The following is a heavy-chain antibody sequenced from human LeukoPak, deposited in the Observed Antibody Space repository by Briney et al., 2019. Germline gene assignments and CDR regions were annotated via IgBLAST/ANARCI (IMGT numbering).Heavy chain of an antibody. Sequence: GGSLRLSCAASGFTFDRYDMHWVRQATGKGLEWVSAIGTAGDTYYPGSVKGRFTISRENAKNSLYLQMNSLRAGDTAVYYCARSVAAAGSPGAFDIWGQGTMVTVSS. V-gene: IGHV3-13*01. J-gene: IGHJ3*02. D-gene: IGHD6-13*01. CDR1: GFTFDRYD. CDR2: IGTAGDT. CDR3: ARSVAAAGSPGAFDI.